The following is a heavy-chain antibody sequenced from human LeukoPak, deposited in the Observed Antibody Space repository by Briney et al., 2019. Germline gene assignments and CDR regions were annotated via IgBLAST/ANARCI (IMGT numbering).Heavy chain of an antibody. Sequence: GASVKVSYTASGYTFTRYYMHWVRQAPGQGLEWMGWINPNSGGTNYAQKFQGRVTMTRDTSISTAYMELSRLRSDDTAVYYCARGRYCSSTSCYKGNFDYWGQGTLVTVSS. J-gene: IGHJ4*02. V-gene: IGHV1-2*02. CDR2: INPNSGGT. CDR1: GYTFTRYY. D-gene: IGHD2-2*02. CDR3: ARGRYCSSTSCYKGNFDY.